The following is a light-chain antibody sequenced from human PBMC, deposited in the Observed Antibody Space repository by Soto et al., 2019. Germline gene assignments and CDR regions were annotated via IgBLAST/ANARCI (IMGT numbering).Light chain of an antibody. V-gene: IGKV3-20*01. CDR1: QSLTSSY. J-gene: IGKJ1*01. CDR3: QQYSKSWT. CDR2: GAS. Sequence: IVLAQSPGTLSLSPGERATLSCRATQSLTSSYLAWYQQKPGQAPRLLIYGASSRATGIPDRFSGSGSGTDFTLTISRLEPEDFAVYYCQQYSKSWTFGQGTKVDIK.